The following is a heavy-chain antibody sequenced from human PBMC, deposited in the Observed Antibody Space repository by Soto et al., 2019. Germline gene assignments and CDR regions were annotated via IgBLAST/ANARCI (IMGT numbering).Heavy chain of an antibody. CDR3: AKLNGVRTGRRERFDY. D-gene: IGHD1-26*01. CDR2: ISYDGSNK. J-gene: IGHJ4*02. Sequence: GGSLRLSCVASGFAFSTYAMYWVRQAPGKGLEWVAVISYDGSNKYYAGSVKGRFTISRDNSKNTLYLQMNSLRAEDTAVYYCAKLNGVRTGRRERFDYWGQGTLVTVSS. V-gene: IGHV3-30-3*02. CDR1: GFAFSTYA.